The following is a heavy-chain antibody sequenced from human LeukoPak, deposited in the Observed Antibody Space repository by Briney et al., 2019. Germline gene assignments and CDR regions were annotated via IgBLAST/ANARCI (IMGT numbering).Heavy chain of an antibody. CDR1: GYSISSGYY. J-gene: IGHJ4*02. CDR3: ARDLYSSGWGYFDY. V-gene: IGHV4-38-2*02. Sequence: SETLSLTCTISGYSISSGYYWGWIRQPPGKGLEWIGSIYHSGSTYYNPSLKSRVTISLDTSENQFSLKLSSVAAADTAVYYCARDLYSSGWGYFDYWGQGTLVTVSS. D-gene: IGHD6-19*01. CDR2: IYHSGST.